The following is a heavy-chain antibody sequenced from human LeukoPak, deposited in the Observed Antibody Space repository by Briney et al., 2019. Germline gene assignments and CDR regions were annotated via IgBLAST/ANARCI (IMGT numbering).Heavy chain of an antibody. D-gene: IGHD1-26*01. CDR2: IKQDGSEK. V-gene: IGHV3-7*01. J-gene: IGHJ4*02. CDR3: AREGAEYYFDY. CDR1: GFTFSTYW. Sequence: GGSLRLSCAGFGFTFSTYWMSWVRQAPGKGLEWVANIKQDGSEKYYVDSVKGRFTISRDNAKNSLYLQMNSLRAEDTAVYYCAREGAEYYFDYWGQGTLVTVSS.